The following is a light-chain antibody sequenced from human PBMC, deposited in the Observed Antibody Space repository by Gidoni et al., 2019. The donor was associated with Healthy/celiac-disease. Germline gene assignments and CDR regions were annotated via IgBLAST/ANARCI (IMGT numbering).Light chain of an antibody. Sequence: DLQMTQSPSSLSASVGDRVTITRKASQDISNYLNCYQQKSGKAPKLLIYDASNLETGVPSRFSVRGSGTDFTFTTSSLQPEDIATYYCQQYDKLPLTFGGGTKVEIK. CDR1: QDISNY. V-gene: IGKV1-33*01. CDR3: QQYDKLPLT. J-gene: IGKJ4*01. CDR2: DAS.